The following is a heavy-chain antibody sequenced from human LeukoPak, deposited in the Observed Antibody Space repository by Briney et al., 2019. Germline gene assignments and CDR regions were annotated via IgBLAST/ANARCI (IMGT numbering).Heavy chain of an antibody. Sequence: QPGGSLRLSCAVSGFTFSDYAMSWVRQAPGKGLEWVASISGSGDTTYYADSVKGRFTISRDNSKNTQYLQFNSLRAEDTAIYYCAMYSSGDYWGQGTLVTVSS. CDR2: ISGSGDTT. V-gene: IGHV3-23*01. CDR1: GFTFSDYA. D-gene: IGHD6-25*01. CDR3: AMYSSGDY. J-gene: IGHJ4*02.